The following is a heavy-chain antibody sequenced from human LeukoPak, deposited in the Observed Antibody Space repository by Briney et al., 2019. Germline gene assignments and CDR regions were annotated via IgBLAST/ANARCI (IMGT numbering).Heavy chain of an antibody. CDR3: AKKMDGTYAFDI. D-gene: IGHD5-24*01. Sequence: GGSLRLSCAASGFTFDDYAMHWVRQAPGRGLEWVSVIGGGGTTYYVDSVKGRFTISRDNSRNTLYLQMNSLRAEDTAIYYCAKKMDGTYAFDIWGQGTMVTVSS. V-gene: IGHV3-23*01. CDR2: IGGGGTT. J-gene: IGHJ3*02. CDR1: GFTFDDYA.